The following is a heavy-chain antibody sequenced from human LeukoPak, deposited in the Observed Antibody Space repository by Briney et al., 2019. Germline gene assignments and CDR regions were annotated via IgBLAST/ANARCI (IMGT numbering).Heavy chain of an antibody. J-gene: IGHJ5*02. CDR2: IRSKPYGGTT. CDR3: TKTRDTAMVSAS. CDR1: GFSFGDYA. Sequence: GGSLRLSCTTSGFSFGDYAMSWFRQAPGKGLEWVGYIRSKPYGGTTEYAASAKGRFTISRDDSKSIAYLQMNSLKTEDTALYYCTKTRDTAMVSASWGQGTLVTVSS. D-gene: IGHD5-18*01. V-gene: IGHV3-49*03.